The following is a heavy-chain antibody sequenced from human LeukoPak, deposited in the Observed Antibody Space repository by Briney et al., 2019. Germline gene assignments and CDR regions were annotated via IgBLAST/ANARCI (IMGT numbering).Heavy chain of an antibody. J-gene: IGHJ6*03. Sequence: KPSETLSLTCGVSGYSISSGYYWGWIRQPPGKGLEWIGSIYHSGSTYYNPSLKSRVTISVDTSKNQFSLKLSSVTAADTAVYYCARLHQGVRYYYYYYMDVWGKGTTVTVSS. CDR1: GYSISSGYY. V-gene: IGHV4-38-2*01. D-gene: IGHD3-10*01. CDR3: ARLHQGVRYYYYYYMDV. CDR2: IYHSGST.